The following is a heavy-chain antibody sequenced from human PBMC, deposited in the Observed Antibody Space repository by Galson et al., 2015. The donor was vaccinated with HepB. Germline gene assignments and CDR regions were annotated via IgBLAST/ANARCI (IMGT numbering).Heavy chain of an antibody. CDR3: ARDPRHGALDY. Sequence: SLRLSCAASGFSFSSYAIHWVRRAPGKGLEWVAVISHDGNKKYYADSVRGRFTISRDNSKNTIHIEMNRLRADDTAVYYCARDPRHGALDYWGQGTLVTVSS. CDR2: ISHDGNKK. V-gene: IGHV3-30*04. D-gene: IGHD3-10*01. CDR1: GFSFSSYA. J-gene: IGHJ4*02.